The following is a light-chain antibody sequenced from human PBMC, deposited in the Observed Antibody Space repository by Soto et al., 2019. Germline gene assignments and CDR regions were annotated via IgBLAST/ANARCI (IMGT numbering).Light chain of an antibody. CDR1: QGIRDD. CDR3: LQDYNYPLT. Sequence: AIQMTQSPSSLSASVGDRVTITCRASQGIRDDLGWYQQKPGKAPKLLIYAASSLQSGVPSRFSGSGSGTDFTLTISSLQPEGFATYYCLQDYNYPLTFGVGTKVEIK. J-gene: IGKJ4*01. CDR2: AAS. V-gene: IGKV1-6*01.